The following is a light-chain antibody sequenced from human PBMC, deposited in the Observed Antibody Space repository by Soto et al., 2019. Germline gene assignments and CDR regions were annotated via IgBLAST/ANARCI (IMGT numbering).Light chain of an antibody. CDR3: SSYTDTYTFV. J-gene: IGLJ1*01. CDR2: EVS. Sequence: QSVLTQPASVSGSPGQSITISCTGTSTDIGGYDYVSWYQHHPSKAPKLLIYEVSNRPLGVSNRFAGSKSDNTASLTISGLQTEDEADYYCSSYTDTYTFVFGTGTKAHRP. V-gene: IGLV2-14*01. CDR1: STDIGGYDY.